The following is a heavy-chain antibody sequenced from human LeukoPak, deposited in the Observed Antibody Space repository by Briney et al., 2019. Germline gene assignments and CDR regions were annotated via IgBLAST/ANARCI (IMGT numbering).Heavy chain of an antibody. V-gene: IGHV3-66*01. CDR1: GFTVGSNY. CDR3: AREQWLDSSHYYYYGMDV. D-gene: IGHD6-19*01. CDR2: IYSGGST. Sequence: QSGGSLRLSCAASGFTVGSNYMSWVRQAPGKGLEWVSVIYSGGSTYYADSVKGRFTISRDNSKNTLYLQMNSLRAEDTAVYYCAREQWLDSSHYYYYGMDVWGQGTTVTVSS. J-gene: IGHJ6*02.